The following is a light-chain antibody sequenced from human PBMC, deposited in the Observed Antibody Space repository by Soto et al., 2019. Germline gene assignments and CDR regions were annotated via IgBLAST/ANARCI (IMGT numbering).Light chain of an antibody. CDR1: QDIRSR. V-gene: IGKV1-12*01. Sequence: IEMTQSPSSVSASVGDRVTITCRASQDIRSRLAWYQHKPGKAPNLLIYSATTLQSGVPYRFSGSGSGTYFTLTISGLQPEDFATSYCQQAKILPPVFGGGTRVEI. CDR2: SAT. J-gene: IGKJ4*01. CDR3: QQAKILPPV.